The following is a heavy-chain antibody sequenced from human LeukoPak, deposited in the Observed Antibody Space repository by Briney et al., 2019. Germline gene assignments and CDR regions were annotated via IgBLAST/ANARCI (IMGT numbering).Heavy chain of an antibody. CDR3: ARGAGVVPALYYYYYGMDV. Sequence: GASVKVSCKASGYTFTSYYMHWVRQAPGQGLEWMGIINPSGGSTSYAQKFQGRVTMTRHTSTSTVYMELSSLRSEDTAVYYCARGAGVVPALYYYYYGMDVWGQGTTVTVSS. D-gene: IGHD2-2*01. CDR2: INPSGGST. J-gene: IGHJ6*02. V-gene: IGHV1-46*01. CDR1: GYTFTSYY.